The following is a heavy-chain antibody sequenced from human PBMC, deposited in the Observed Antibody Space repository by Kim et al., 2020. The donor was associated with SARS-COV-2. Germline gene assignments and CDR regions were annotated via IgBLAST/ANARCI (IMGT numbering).Heavy chain of an antibody. CDR1: GYTFIKHW. CDR2: IYPADSDT. D-gene: IGHD3-10*01. V-gene: IGHV5-51*01. CDR3: ARHSYYGSGTYYLPSYGLDV. J-gene: IGHJ6*02. Sequence: GESLKISCKGSGYTFIKHWIVWVRQMPGKGLEWMGIIYPADSDTRYSPSFQGQVTISVDKSISIAYLQWSSLKASDTAMYYCARHSYYGSGTYYLPSYGLDVWGQGTTFTVSS.